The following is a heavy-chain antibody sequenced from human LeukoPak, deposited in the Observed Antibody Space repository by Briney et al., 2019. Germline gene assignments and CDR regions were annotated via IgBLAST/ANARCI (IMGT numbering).Heavy chain of an antibody. CDR2: IRSKANSYAT. CDR1: GFTFSGSA. Sequence: PGGSLRLSCAASGFTFSGSAMHWVRQASGKGLEWVGRIRSKANSYATAYAASVKGRFTISRDDSKNTAYLQMNSLKTEDTAVYYCAKGWRGARGGNHWGQGTLVTVSS. V-gene: IGHV3-73*01. J-gene: IGHJ5*02. CDR3: AKGWRGARGGNH.